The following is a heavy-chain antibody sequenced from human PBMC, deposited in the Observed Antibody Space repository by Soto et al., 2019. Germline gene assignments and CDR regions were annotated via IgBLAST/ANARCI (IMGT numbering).Heavy chain of an antibody. CDR3: ARDWAKYYDFWSGTYGMDV. CDR2: IYHSGST. V-gene: IGHV4-38-2*02. CDR1: GYSISSGYY. Sequence: NPSETLSLTCAVSGYSISSGYYWGWIRQPPGKGLGWIGSIYHSGSTYYNPPLKSRVTISVDTSTNQLSLQLSTVTAADTAVYYCARDWAKYYDFWSGTYGMDVWGQGTTVTVSS. D-gene: IGHD3-3*01. J-gene: IGHJ6*02.